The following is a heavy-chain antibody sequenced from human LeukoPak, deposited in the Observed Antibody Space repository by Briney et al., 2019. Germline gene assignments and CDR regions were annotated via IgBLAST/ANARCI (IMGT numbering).Heavy chain of an antibody. J-gene: IGHJ3*02. CDR3: ARDPRPTVRKEDAFDI. CDR1: GYTFTSYY. V-gene: IGHV1-46*01. CDR2: INPSGGST. D-gene: IGHD4-17*01. Sequence: ASVKVSCKASGYTFTSYYMHWVRQAPGQGLEWMGIINPSGGSTSYAQKFQGRVTMTRDTSTSTVYMELSSLRSEDTAVYCCARDPRPTVRKEDAFDIWGQGTMVTVSS.